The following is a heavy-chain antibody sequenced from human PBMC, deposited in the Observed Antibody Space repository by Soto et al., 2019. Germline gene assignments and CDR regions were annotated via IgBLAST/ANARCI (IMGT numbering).Heavy chain of an antibody. D-gene: IGHD2-15*01. CDR1: GYTFNAYW. CDR3: ARLDYIVTELNVPPEPFDS. V-gene: IGHV5-51*01. Sequence: PGESLKISCKGFGYTFNAYWIGWVRQMPGKGLEGMGVIFPGDFDTRYSPSFEGQVTISADKSSSTAYLQWNNLKASGSAMYYCARLDYIVTELNVPPEPFDSWGQGTPVTVDS. J-gene: IGHJ4*02. CDR2: IFPGDFDT.